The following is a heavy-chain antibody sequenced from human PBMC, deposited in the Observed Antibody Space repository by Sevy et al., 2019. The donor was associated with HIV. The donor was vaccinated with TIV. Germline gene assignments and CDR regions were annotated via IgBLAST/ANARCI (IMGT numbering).Heavy chain of an antibody. CDR3: ARHRYYDFWSGYYTGYGPGPFDY. V-gene: IGHV4-39*01. CDR1: GGSISSSSYY. D-gene: IGHD3-3*01. Sequence: SETLSLTCTVSGGSISSSSYYWGWIRQPPGKGLEWIGSIYYSGSTYYNPSLKSRVTISVDTSKNQFSLKLSSVTAADTAVYYCARHRYYDFWSGYYTGYGPGPFDYWGQGTLVTVSS. CDR2: IYYSGST. J-gene: IGHJ4*02.